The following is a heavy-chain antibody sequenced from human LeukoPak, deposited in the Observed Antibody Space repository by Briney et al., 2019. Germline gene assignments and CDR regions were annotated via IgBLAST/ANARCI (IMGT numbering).Heavy chain of an antibody. Sequence: PSETLSLTCTVSGGSISSGGYYWSWIRQHPGKGLEWIGYIYYSGSTYYNPSLKSRVTISVDTSKNQFSLKLRPVTAADTAIYYCARDIPTGYYDYWGQGTLVTVSS. CDR1: GGSISSGGYY. CDR2: IYYSGST. D-gene: IGHD3-9*01. V-gene: IGHV4-31*03. J-gene: IGHJ4*02. CDR3: ARDIPTGYYDY.